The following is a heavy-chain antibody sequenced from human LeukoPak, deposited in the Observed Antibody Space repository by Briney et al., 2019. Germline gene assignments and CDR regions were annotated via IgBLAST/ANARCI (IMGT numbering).Heavy chain of an antibody. V-gene: IGHV4-39*07. Sequence: KPSETLSLTCTVSGGSISSSSYYWGWIRQPPGKGLEWIGSIYYSGSTYYNPSLKSRVTISVDTSKNQFSLKLSSVTAADTAVYYCARHALEGSSGWYESNWFDPWGQGTLVTVSS. CDR2: IYYSGST. CDR1: GGSISSSSYY. J-gene: IGHJ5*02. CDR3: ARHALEGSSGWYESNWFDP. D-gene: IGHD6-19*01.